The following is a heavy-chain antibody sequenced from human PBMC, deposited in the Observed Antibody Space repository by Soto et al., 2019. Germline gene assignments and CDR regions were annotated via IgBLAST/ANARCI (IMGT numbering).Heavy chain of an antibody. D-gene: IGHD3-16*01. Sequence: QVHLVQSGAEVKTPGASVKVSCKASGFTFTSYAFTWVRQAPGQGLEWMGWISAYNGNTNYARNFRGRVTMTTDSSTCTVYMELGSLTSDDTAVYFCARDFTGWPPDGVDSWGQRTLVSVSA. J-gene: IGHJ4*02. V-gene: IGHV1-18*01. CDR1: GFTFTSYA. CDR3: ARDFTGWPPDGVDS. CDR2: ISAYNGNT.